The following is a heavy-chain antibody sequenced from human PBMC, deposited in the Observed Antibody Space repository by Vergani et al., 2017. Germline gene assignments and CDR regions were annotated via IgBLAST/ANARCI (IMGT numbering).Heavy chain of an antibody. V-gene: IGHV4-61*10. CDR2: IYYSGST. J-gene: IGHJ3*02. D-gene: IGHD4-17*01. Sequence: QVQLQESGPGLVKPSETLSLTCTVSGGSVSSGSYYWSWIRQPAGKGLEWIGYIYYSGSTNYNPSLKSRVNISVDTSKDQFSLKLSSVTAADTGVYYCARVATGKRDAFDIWGQGTMVTVSS. CDR3: ARVATGKRDAFDI. CDR1: GGSVSSGSYY.